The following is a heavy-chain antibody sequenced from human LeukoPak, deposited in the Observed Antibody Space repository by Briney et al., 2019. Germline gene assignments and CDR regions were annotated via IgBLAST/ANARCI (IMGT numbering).Heavy chain of an antibody. J-gene: IGHJ4*02. Sequence: SETLSLTCTVSGGSITTYYWSWTRQPPGKGLEWIGYIFYGGSTNYSPSLKSRVTISVDTSKNQFSLKLSSVTAADTAVYFCARGTGWYSTPYDYWGQGTLVTVSS. CDR3: ARGTGWYSTPYDY. D-gene: IGHD6-19*01. V-gene: IGHV4-59*01. CDR2: IFYGGST. CDR1: GGSITTYY.